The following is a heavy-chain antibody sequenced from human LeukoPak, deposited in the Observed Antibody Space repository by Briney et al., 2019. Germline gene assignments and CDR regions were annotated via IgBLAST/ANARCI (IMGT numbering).Heavy chain of an antibody. CDR3: AKVTYDFWSGLND. J-gene: IGHJ4*02. V-gene: IGHV3-53*01. CDR2: IYSGGNT. CDR1: GFTVSSNY. Sequence: GGSLRLSCAASGFTVSSNYMSWVRQAPGKGLEWVSVIYSGGNTYYADSVKGRFTISRDNSKNTLSLQMNSLRAEDTAVYYCAKVTYDFWSGLNDWGQGTLVTVSS. D-gene: IGHD3-3*01.